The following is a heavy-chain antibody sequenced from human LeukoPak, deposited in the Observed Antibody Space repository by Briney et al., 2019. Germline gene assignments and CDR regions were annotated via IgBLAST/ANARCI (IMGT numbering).Heavy chain of an antibody. CDR1: LVSICSYY. V-gene: IGHV4-59*01. Sequence: PSQTLSLTCTVSLVSICSYYCSCIRQPPGKGLGWIGYIYYSGSTNYNPSLKSRVTISVDQSQNQFSLKLSSVTAADTAVYYCARDVTAMAYFDYWGQGTLVTVSS. J-gene: IGHJ4*02. CDR3: ARDVTAMAYFDY. D-gene: IGHD5-18*01. CDR2: IYYSGST.